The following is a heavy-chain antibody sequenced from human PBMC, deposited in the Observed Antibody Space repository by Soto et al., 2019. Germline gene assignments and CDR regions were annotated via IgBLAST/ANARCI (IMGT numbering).Heavy chain of an antibody. CDR3: ARFSPATLYYYYGMDV. CDR2: ISAYNGNT. V-gene: IGHV1-18*01. J-gene: IGHJ6*02. D-gene: IGHD2-15*01. Sequence: QVQLVQSGAEVKKPGASVKVSCKASGYTFTSYGISWVRQAPGQGLEWMGWISAYNGNTNYAQKLQGRVTMTTDTSTSTAYMALRSLRSDDTAVYYCARFSPATLYYYYGMDVWGQGTTVTVSS. CDR1: GYTFTSYG.